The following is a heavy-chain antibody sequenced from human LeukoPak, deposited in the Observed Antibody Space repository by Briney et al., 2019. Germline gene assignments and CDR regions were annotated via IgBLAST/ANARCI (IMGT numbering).Heavy chain of an antibody. V-gene: IGHV4-38-2*02. CDR2: IYHSGST. J-gene: IGHJ4*02. Sequence: SETLSLTCAVSGYSISSGYYWGWIRPPPGRGLEWIGRIYHSGSTYYNPSLKSRVTISVDTSKNQFSLKLSSVTAADTALYYCARDPRFSSGWYKGNFDYWGQGTLVTVSS. D-gene: IGHD6-19*01. CDR1: GYSISSGYY. CDR3: ARDPRFSSGWYKGNFDY.